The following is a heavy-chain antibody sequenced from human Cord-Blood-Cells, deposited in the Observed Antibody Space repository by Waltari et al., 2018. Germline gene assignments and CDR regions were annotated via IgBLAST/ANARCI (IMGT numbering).Heavy chain of an antibody. Sequence: EVQLVESGGGLVQPGGSLRLACAACGFTFSSYAMPWVRQATGKGLECVSAIGTAGDTYYPGSVNGQFTISRENAKNSLYLQMNSLRAGDTAVYYCARVLRYFDWLDYWGQGTLVTVSS. CDR3: ARVLRYFDWLDY. V-gene: IGHV3-13*03. D-gene: IGHD3-9*01. CDR2: IGTAGDT. CDR1: GFTFSSYA. J-gene: IGHJ4*02.